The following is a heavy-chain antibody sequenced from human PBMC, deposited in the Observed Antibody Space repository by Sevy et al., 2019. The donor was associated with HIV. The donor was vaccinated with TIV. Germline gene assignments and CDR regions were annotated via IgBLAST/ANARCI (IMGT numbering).Heavy chain of an antibody. V-gene: IGHV3-30*02. CDR1: GFTFSSYG. J-gene: IGHJ6*03. D-gene: IGHD2-2*01. Sequence: GGSLRLSCAASGFTFSSYGMHWVRQAPGKGLEWVAFIRYDGSNKYYADSLKGRFTISRDNSKNTLYLQMNSLRAEDTAVYYCAKGTGNRYCSSTSCRPHYYCYMDDWGKGTTVTVSS. CDR2: IRYDGSNK. CDR3: AKGTGNRYCSSTSCRPHYYCYMDD.